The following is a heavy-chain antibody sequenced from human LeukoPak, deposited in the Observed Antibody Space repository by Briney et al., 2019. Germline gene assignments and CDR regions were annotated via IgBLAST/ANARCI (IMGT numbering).Heavy chain of an antibody. J-gene: IGHJ6*02. CDR2: TYYRSKWYN. Sequence: SQTLSLTCAISGDSFSSNSAAWNWIRQSPSRGLEWLGRTYYRSKWYNDYAVFVKSRITINPDTSKNQFSLQLNSVTPEDTAVYYCARYAGDKDYYYYGMDVWGQGTTVTVSS. D-gene: IGHD2-2*01. V-gene: IGHV6-1*01. CDR3: ARYAGDKDYYYYGMDV. CDR1: GDSFSSNSAA.